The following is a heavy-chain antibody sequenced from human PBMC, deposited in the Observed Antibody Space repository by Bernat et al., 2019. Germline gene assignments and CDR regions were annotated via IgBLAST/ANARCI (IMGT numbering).Heavy chain of an antibody. CDR3: ARRLENYSRHTYPFDY. CDR2: IYWDDDK. D-gene: IGHD3-10*01. J-gene: IGHJ4*02. V-gene: IGHV2-5*02. CDR1: GFSLTTSGVG. Sequence: QITLNESDPTLVKPTQTLTLTCTFSGFSLTTSGVGVGWIRQPPGKALEWLALIYWDDDKRYSPSLKTRLTVAKGTSKNEVVLTMTDMAPVDTATYYCARRLENYSRHTYPFDYWGQGTLLTVSS.